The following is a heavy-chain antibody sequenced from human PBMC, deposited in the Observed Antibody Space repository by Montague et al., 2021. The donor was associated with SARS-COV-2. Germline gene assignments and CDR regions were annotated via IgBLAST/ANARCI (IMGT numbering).Heavy chain of an antibody. J-gene: IGHJ4*02. D-gene: IGHD6-19*01. CDR2: VSDSGST. V-gene: IGHV4-59*01. Sequence: SETLSLTCTVSGGSISTYYWNWIRQSPGKGLEWIGYVSDSGSTNYNPSLKSRIAISVATSKSQFSLKLTAVTAADTAVYYCARDRGWLVFDYWGQGNLVTVSS. CDR1: GGSISTYY. CDR3: ARDRGWLVFDY.